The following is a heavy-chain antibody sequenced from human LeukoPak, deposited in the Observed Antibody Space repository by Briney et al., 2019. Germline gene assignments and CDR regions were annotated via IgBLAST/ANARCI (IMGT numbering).Heavy chain of an antibody. J-gene: IGHJ4*02. CDR2: ISGSGGST. CDR3: AKDLLLVPAAKIDY. Sequence: PGGSLRLSCAAPGFTFSSYAMSWVRQAPGKGLEWVSAISGSGGSTYYADSVKGRFTISRDNSKNTLYLQMNSLRAEDTAVYYCAKDLLLVPAAKIDYWGQGTLVTVSS. CDR1: GFTFSSYA. D-gene: IGHD2-2*01. V-gene: IGHV3-23*01.